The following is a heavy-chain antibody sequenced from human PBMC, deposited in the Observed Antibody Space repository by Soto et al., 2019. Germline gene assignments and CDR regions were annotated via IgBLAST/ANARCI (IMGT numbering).Heavy chain of an antibody. CDR2: FDPEGGET. J-gene: IGHJ6*02. Sequence: ASVKVSCKVSGYTLTELSMHWVRQAPGKGLEWMGGFDPEGGETIYAQKFQGRVTMTEDTSTDTAYMELSSLRSEDTAVYYCATGSHNWNDGYYYYYGMDVWGQGTTVTVSS. CDR3: ATGSHNWNDGYYYYYGMDV. V-gene: IGHV1-24*01. D-gene: IGHD1-1*01. CDR1: GYTLTELS.